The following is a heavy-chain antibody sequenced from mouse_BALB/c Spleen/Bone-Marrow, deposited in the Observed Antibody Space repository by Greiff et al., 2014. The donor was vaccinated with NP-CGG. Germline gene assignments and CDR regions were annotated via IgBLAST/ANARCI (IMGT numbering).Heavy chain of an antibody. Sequence: EVKLEESGAELVKPGASVKLFCTASGFNIKDTYMHWVKQRPEQGLEWIGRIDPANGNTKYDPKFQGKATITADTSSNTAYLQLSSLTSEDTAVYYCASYYYGSSSFAYWGQGTLVTVSA. D-gene: IGHD1-1*01. V-gene: IGHV14-3*02. CDR3: ASYYYGSSSFAY. J-gene: IGHJ3*01. CDR2: IDPANGNT. CDR1: GFNIKDTY.